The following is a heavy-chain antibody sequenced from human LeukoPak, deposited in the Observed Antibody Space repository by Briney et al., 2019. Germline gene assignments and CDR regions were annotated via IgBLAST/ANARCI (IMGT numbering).Heavy chain of an antibody. CDR1: GGSISSYY. V-gene: IGHV4-59*12. Sequence: SETLSLTCTVSGGSISSYYWSWIRQPPGKGLEWIGYIYYSGSTNYNPSLKSRVTISEDTSKNQFSLKLSSVTAADTAVYYCATRGRYCSSTSCYLFDYWGQGTLVTVSS. CDR3: ATRGRYCSSTSCYLFDY. J-gene: IGHJ4*02. D-gene: IGHD2-2*01. CDR2: IYYSGST.